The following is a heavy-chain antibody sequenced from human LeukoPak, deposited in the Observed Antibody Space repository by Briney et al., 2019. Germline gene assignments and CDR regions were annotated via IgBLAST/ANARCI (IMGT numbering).Heavy chain of an antibody. V-gene: IGHV4-59*02. Sequence: SETLSLTCTVSGDSVSGVYWSWIRQPPGKGLEWIGYVYYSGDTNYNPSLKSRVTISVDTSKNQFSLKLSSVTAADTAVYYCARVRTTRLRPNKPLIYFDYWGQGTLVTVSS. D-gene: IGHD4-17*01. J-gene: IGHJ4*02. CDR1: GDSVSGVY. CDR2: VYYSGDT. CDR3: ARVRTTRLRPNKPLIYFDY.